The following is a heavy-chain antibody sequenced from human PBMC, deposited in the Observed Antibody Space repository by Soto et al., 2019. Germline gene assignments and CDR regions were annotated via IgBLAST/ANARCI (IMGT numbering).Heavy chain of an antibody. CDR2: ISSSSSTI. Sequence: GGSLRLSCAASGFTFSSYSMNWVRQAPGKGLEWVSYISSSSSTIYYADSAKGRFTISRDNAKNSLYLQMNSLRDEDTAVYYCARVQPEDYYYYGMDVWGQGTTVTVSS. D-gene: IGHD2-15*01. V-gene: IGHV3-48*02. CDR1: GFTFSSYS. CDR3: ARVQPEDYYYYGMDV. J-gene: IGHJ6*02.